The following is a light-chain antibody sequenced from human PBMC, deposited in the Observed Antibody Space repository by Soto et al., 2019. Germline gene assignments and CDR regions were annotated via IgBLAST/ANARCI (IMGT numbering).Light chain of an antibody. CDR3: QSYDSSLSGSGV. J-gene: IGLJ2*01. CDR2: GNS. CDR1: SSNIGAGYD. Sequence: QSVLTQPPSVSGAPGQRVTISCTGSSSNIGAGYDVHWYQQLPGTAPKLLIYGNSNRPSGVPDRFSGSKSGTSASLAITGLQPEDEADYDCQSYDSSLSGSGVFGGGTKVTVL. V-gene: IGLV1-40*01.